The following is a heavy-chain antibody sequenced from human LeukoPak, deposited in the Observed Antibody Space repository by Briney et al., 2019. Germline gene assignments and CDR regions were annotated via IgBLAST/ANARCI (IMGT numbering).Heavy chain of an antibody. J-gene: IGHJ4*02. V-gene: IGHV4-39*07. D-gene: IGHD5-18*01. Sequence: PSETLSLTCTASGGSISSSSYYWGWIRQPPGKGLEWIGSIYYSGSTYYNPSLKSRVTISVDTSKNQFSLKLSSVTAADTAVYYCARGKIQLWPPYYYFDYWGQGTLVTVSS. CDR2: IYYSGST. CDR3: ARGKIQLWPPYYYFDY. CDR1: GGSISSSSYY.